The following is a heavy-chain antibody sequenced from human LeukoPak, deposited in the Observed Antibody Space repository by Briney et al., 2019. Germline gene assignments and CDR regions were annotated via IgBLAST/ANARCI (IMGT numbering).Heavy chain of an antibody. CDR1: GFTFSSYS. Sequence: GGSLRLSCAASGFTFSSYSMNWVRQAPGKGLEWVSAISGSGGSTYYADSVKGRFTISRDNSKNTLYLQMNSLRAEDTAVYYCAKGDVDTAMAPYYFDYWGQGTLVTVSS. CDR3: AKGDVDTAMAPYYFDY. J-gene: IGHJ4*02. V-gene: IGHV3-23*01. D-gene: IGHD5-18*01. CDR2: ISGSGGST.